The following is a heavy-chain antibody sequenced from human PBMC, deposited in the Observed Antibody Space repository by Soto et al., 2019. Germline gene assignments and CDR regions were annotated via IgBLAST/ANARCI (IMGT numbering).Heavy chain of an antibody. D-gene: IGHD6-13*01. Sequence: VQLQESGPGLVKPSETLSLTCTVSGGSISGYYWSWIRQSPGKGLEWIGYIHYSGSTNYNPSLKSRVTISVDTSKNQLSLKLSSVTAADTAVYYCARGSAAGTKSPFDYWGQGTLVTVSS. CDR2: IHYSGST. CDR1: GGSISGYY. J-gene: IGHJ4*02. CDR3: ARGSAAGTKSPFDY. V-gene: IGHV4-59*01.